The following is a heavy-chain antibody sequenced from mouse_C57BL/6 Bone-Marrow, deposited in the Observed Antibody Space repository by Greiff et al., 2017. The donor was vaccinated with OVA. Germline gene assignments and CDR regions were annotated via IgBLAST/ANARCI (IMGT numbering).Heavy chain of an antibody. D-gene: IGHD4-1*02. Sequence: QVQLQQPGAELVRPGTSVKLSCKASGYTFTSYWMHWVKQRPGQGLEWIGVIDPSDSYTNYNQKFKGKATLTVDTSSSTAYMQLSSLTSEDSAVYYCAGQLFAYWGQGTLVTGSA. V-gene: IGHV1-59*01. CDR2: IDPSDSYT. CDR1: GYTFTSYW. J-gene: IGHJ3*01. CDR3: AGQLFAY.